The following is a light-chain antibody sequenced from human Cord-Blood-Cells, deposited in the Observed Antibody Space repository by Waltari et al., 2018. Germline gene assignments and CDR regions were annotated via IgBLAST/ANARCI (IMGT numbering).Light chain of an antibody. CDR2: GNI. Sequence: QSVLTQPPSLSGAPGQRVTISCTGSSSNIGAGYDVHWYPQLPVTAPKLPIYGNINRPSGVPDRCSGSKSGTSASLAITGLQAEDEADYYCQSYDSSLREVFGGGTKLTVL. V-gene: IGLV1-40*01. CDR1: SSNIGAGYD. CDR3: QSYDSSLREV. J-gene: IGLJ2*01.